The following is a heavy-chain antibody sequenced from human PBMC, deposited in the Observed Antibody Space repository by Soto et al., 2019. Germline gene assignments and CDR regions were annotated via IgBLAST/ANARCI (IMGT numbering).Heavy chain of an antibody. CDR2: IYHSGST. J-gene: IGHJ6*02. CDR3: ARDLRDTILLWAYGMDV. D-gene: IGHD3-3*01. CDR1: GGSISSSNW. V-gene: IGHV4-4*02. Sequence: QVQLQESGPGLVKPSGTLSLTCAVSGGSISSSNWWSWVRQPPGKGLEWIGEIYHSGSTNYNPSLKSRVTRSVDKSKNQFSLKLSSVTAADTAVYSCARDLRDTILLWAYGMDVWGQGTTVTVSS.